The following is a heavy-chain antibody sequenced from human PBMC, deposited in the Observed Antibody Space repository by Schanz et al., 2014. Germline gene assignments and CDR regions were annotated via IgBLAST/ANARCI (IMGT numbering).Heavy chain of an antibody. D-gene: IGHD3-3*01. CDR2: ISGSSIHK. V-gene: IGHV3-11*05. CDR1: GFTFSDYY. J-gene: IGHJ6*02. CDR3: ARFLARYQYYGVDV. Sequence: VQLVESGGGLVKPGGSLRLSCAASGFTFSDYYMAWIRQAPGKGLEWVSHISGSSIHKNYADSVKGRFSISRDNGETSVYLQINSLRVEDTAVYYCARFLARYQYYGVDVWGRGTTVIVSS.